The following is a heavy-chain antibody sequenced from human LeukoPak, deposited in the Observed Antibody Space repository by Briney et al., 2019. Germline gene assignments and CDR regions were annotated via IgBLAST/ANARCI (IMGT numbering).Heavy chain of an antibody. CDR1: GGSISSSSYY. V-gene: IGHV4-39*07. CDR3: AREGVRGVISY. CDR2: IYYSGST. Sequence: KPSETLSLSCTVSGGSISSSSYYWGWIRQPPGKGLEWIGTIYYSGSTNYNPSLKSRVTISVDTSKNQFSLKLTSVTAADTAVYYCAREGVRGVISYWGQGTLVTVSS. J-gene: IGHJ4*02. D-gene: IGHD3-10*01.